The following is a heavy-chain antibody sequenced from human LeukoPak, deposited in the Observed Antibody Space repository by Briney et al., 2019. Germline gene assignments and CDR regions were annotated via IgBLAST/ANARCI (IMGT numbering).Heavy chain of an antibody. CDR3: AGGPSYCDF. CDR1: GGSISSDGFY. J-gene: IGHJ4*02. Sequence: PSQTLSLTCTVSGGSISSDGFYWSWVRQHPGKGLEWIGYISYSGSTYYNPSLKSRVSVSLDTSKSQFSLKLTSVTAADTAVYFCAGGPSYCDFWGQGTLVTVSS. V-gene: IGHV4-31*03. CDR2: ISYSGST.